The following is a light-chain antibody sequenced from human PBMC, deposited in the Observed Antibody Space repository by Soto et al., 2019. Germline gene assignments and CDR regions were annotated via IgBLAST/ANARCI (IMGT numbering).Light chain of an antibody. CDR1: QSISSW. CDR2: DAS. CDR3: QQYNDYWTT. Sequence: DIQMTQSPSTLSASVGDRVTITCRASQSISSWLAWYQQKPGKAPKLLIYDASSLESGVPSRFSGSGSGTEFTLTISSLQPDDFATYYCQQYNDYWTTLGQGTKLEIK. J-gene: IGKJ2*01. V-gene: IGKV1-5*01.